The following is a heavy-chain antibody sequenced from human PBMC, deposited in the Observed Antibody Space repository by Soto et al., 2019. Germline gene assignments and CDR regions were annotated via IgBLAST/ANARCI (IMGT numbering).Heavy chain of an antibody. D-gene: IGHD6-6*01. CDR3: AGPIAARPYYYYGMDV. V-gene: IGHV5-10-1*01. CDR1: GYSFTSYW. CDR2: IDPSDSYT. Sequence: GESLKISCKGSGYSFTSYWISWVRQMPGKGLEWMGRIDPSDSYTNYSPSFQGHVTISADKSISTAYLQWSSLKASDTAMYYCAGPIAARPYYYYGMDVWGQGTTVTVSS. J-gene: IGHJ6*02.